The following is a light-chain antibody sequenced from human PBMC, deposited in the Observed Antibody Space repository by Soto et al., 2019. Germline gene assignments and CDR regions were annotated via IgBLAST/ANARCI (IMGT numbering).Light chain of an antibody. J-gene: IGLJ2*01. CDR2: GNS. CDR1: SSNIGAGYD. V-gene: IGLV1-40*01. CDR3: QSYDSSLSGLV. Sequence: HSVLTQPPSVSGAPGQRGTISCTGSSSNIGAGYDVHWYQQLPGTAPKLLIYGNSNRPSGVPDRFSGSKSGTSASLAITGLQAEDEADYYCQSYDSSLSGLVFGGGTQLTVL.